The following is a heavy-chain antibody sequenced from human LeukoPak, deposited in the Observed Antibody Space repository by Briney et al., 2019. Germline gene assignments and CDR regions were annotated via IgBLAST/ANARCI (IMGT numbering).Heavy chain of an antibody. J-gene: IGHJ4*02. CDR3: ARDQSYSSSFLFDY. CDR1: GFTFKLYA. D-gene: IGHD6-13*01. V-gene: IGHV3-23*01. CDR2: IGGSGDGT. Sequence: PGGSRRLSCTASGFTFKLYAMTWVRQAPGKGLEWVSGIGGSGDGTHYTHSVKGRFTISRDNSKNTLYLQMNSLRAEDTAVYYCARDQSYSSSFLFDYWGQGTLVTVSS.